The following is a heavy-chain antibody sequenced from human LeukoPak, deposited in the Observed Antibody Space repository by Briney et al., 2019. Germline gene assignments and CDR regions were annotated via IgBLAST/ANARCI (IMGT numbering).Heavy chain of an antibody. CDR2: ISWNSGSI. J-gene: IGHJ3*02. CDR1: GFPFSSYA. V-gene: IGHV3-9*01. CDR3: AKDMRGDYGDIRSAFDI. Sequence: GGPLDLSCAAPGFPFSSYAMHWGPQAPGKGLGGVSGISWNSGSISYADSVKGRFTISRDNAKNSLYLQMNSLRAEDTALYYCAKDMRGDYGDIRSAFDIWGQGTMVTVSS. D-gene: IGHD4-17*01.